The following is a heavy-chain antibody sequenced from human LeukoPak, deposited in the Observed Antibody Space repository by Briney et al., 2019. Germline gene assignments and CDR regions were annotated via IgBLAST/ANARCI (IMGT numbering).Heavy chain of an antibody. CDR2: ISSSSSYI. CDR1: GFTVSSNY. J-gene: IGHJ4*02. V-gene: IGHV3-21*01. D-gene: IGHD3-10*01. Sequence: GGSLRLSCAASGFTVSSNYMSWVRQAPGKGLEWVSSISSSSSYIYYADSVKGRFTISRDNAKNSLYLQMNSLRAEDTAVYYCARDTMVRGVITLPYYFDYWGQGTLVTVSS. CDR3: ARDTMVRGVITLPYYFDY.